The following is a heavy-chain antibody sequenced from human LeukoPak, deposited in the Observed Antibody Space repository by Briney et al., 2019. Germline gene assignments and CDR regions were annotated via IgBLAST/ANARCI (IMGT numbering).Heavy chain of an antibody. CDR3: AREAGGQQLVYAFDI. D-gene: IGHD6-13*01. Sequence: PSETLSLTCAVHGGSFSGYYWSWIRQPPGKGLEWIGEINHSGSTNYNPSLKSRVTISVDTSKNQFSLKLSSVTAADTAVYYCAREAGGQQLVYAFDIWGQGTMVTVSS. J-gene: IGHJ3*02. CDR2: INHSGST. CDR1: GGSFSGYY. V-gene: IGHV4-34*01.